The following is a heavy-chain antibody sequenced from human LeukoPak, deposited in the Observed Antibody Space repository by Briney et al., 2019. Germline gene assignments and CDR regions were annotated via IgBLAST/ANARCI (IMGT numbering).Heavy chain of an antibody. J-gene: IGHJ4*02. V-gene: IGHV3-11*01. D-gene: IGHD3-10*01. CDR1: GFTFSDYY. CDR3: AREVPNYYGSGEFDY. Sequence: GGSLRLSCVASGFTFSDYYMSWIRQAPGKGLEWVSYISSSGSTIYYADSVKGRFTISRDNAKNSLYLQMNSLRAEDTAVYYCAREVPNYYGSGEFDYWGQGTLVTVSS. CDR2: ISSSGSTI.